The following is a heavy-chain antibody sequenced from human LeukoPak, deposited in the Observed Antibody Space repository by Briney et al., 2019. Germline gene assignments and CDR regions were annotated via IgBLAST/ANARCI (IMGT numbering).Heavy chain of an antibody. J-gene: IGHJ3*02. Sequence: ASVKVSCKASRYTFTSSYMHWVRQTPGQGLEWMGIINPSGGSTSFAQKFQGRVTMARDTSTNAVYMELSSLRSEDTAVYYCARGVGIYYYDSSGYQGAFDIWGQGTMVTVSS. CDR3: ARGVGIYYYDSSGYQGAFDI. CDR2: INPSGGST. D-gene: IGHD3-22*01. V-gene: IGHV1-46*01. CDR1: RYTFTSSY.